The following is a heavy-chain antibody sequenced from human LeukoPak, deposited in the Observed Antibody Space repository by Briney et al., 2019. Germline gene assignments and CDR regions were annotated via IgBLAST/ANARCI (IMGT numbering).Heavy chain of an antibody. CDR3: AKFKGHYGDSEYYFDS. D-gene: IGHD3-10*01. Sequence: GGSLRLSCAASGFTFSSYSMNWVRQAPGKGLEWVSYISSSSSTIYYADSVKGRFTISRDNAKNSLYLQMNSLRDEDTAVYYCAKFKGHYGDSEYYFDSWGQGTLVTVSS. J-gene: IGHJ4*02. CDR1: GFTFSSYS. V-gene: IGHV3-48*02. CDR2: ISSSSSTI.